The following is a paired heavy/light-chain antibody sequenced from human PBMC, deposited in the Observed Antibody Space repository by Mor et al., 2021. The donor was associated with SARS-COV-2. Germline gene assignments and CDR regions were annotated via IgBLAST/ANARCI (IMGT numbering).Heavy chain of an antibody. J-gene: IGHJ4*02. V-gene: IGHV3-11*01. Sequence: QVQLVESGGGLVKPGGSLRLSCAASGFTFSDYYMSWIRQAPGKGLEWVSYISISTTMIFYADSVKGRFTISRDNAKNSLFLQMNSLRADDTAVYYCARGRHSSDQSGYSGLDYWGQGTLVTVSS. D-gene: IGHD3-3*01. CDR3: ARGRHSSDQSGYSGLDY. CDR2: ISISTTMI. CDR1: GFTFSDYY.
Light chain of an antibody. V-gene: IGLV3-25*03. Sequence: SYELTQPPSVSVSPGQTARITCSGDALPKQYAYWYQQKPGQAPVVVIYKDNERPSGIPERFSGSSSGTTVTLTISGVQAGDEADYYCQSADSSGFYEVFGGGTKLTVL. CDR1: ALPKQY. CDR2: KDN. CDR3: QSADSSGFYEV. J-gene: IGLJ2*01.